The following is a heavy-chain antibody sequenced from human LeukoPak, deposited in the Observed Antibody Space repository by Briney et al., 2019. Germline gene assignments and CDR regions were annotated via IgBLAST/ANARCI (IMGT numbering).Heavy chain of an antibody. J-gene: IGHJ4*02. D-gene: IGHD2-15*01. CDR1: GGSISSSTYY. V-gene: IGHV4-39*01. Sequence: PSETLSLTCTVSGGSISSSTYYWGWIRQPPGKELEWIANIYYSGRNAYNPSLKSRVTISVDTSNNHFSLKLTSVTAADTAVYYCARLSSVNYCSGGSCSRGGYDYWGQGTLVTVSS. CDR2: IYYSGRN. CDR3: ARLSSVNYCSGGSCSRGGYDY.